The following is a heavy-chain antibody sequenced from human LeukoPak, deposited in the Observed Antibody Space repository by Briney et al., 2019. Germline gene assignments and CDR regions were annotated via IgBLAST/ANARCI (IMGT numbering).Heavy chain of an antibody. CDR2: IKEDGSEI. CDR3: ATDRGWFILDY. D-gene: IGHD2-8*02. CDR1: QFILNNYW. V-gene: IGHV3-7*01. Sequence: GGSLRLSCTASQFILNNYWMTWVRQAPGKGLQWVANIKEDGSEIYYADSVKGRFTISRDNAKSSVNLQVNSLGVEDTAVYYCATDRGWFILDYWGQGSLVTVSS. J-gene: IGHJ4*02.